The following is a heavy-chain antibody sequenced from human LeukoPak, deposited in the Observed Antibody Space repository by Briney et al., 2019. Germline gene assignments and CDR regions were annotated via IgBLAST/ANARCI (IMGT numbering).Heavy chain of an antibody. CDR2: IIPIFGTA. CDR1: GGTFSSYA. D-gene: IGHD2-2*01. CDR3: ASTSAGCSSTSFYFMWFDP. Sequence: SVKVSCKASGGTFSSYAISWVRQAPGQGLEWMGGIIPIFGTANYAQKLQGRVTITADESTSTAYMELSSLRSEDTAVYYCASTSAGCSSTSFYFMWFDPWGQGTLVTVSS. J-gene: IGHJ5*02. V-gene: IGHV1-69*13.